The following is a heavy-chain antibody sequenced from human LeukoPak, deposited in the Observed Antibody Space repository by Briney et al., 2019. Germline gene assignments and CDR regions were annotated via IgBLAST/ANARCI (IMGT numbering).Heavy chain of an antibody. D-gene: IGHD1-26*01. CDR1: GGSISSYY. CDR3: ARATPSGGSYYFDY. V-gene: IGHV4-59*01. CDR2: IYYSGNT. J-gene: IGHJ4*02. Sequence: PSETLSLTCTVSGGSISSYYWSWIRQPPGKGLEWIGYIYYSGNTNYNPSLKSRVTISVDTSKNQFSLKLSSVTAADTAVYYCARATPSGGSYYFDYWGQGTLVTVSS.